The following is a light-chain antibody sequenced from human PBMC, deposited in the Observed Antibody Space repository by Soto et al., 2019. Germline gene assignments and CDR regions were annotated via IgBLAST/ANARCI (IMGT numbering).Light chain of an antibody. Sequence: DIQMTQSPSSLSPSVGDRVTITCRASQNVGNWLAWYQQKPGNAPKLLINHASNLESGVPPRFSGSGSGTDFTLTISSLQPEDFATYFCQQANSFPITFGQGTRLEN. CDR2: HAS. J-gene: IGKJ5*01. V-gene: IGKV1-12*01. CDR1: QNVGNW. CDR3: QQANSFPIT.